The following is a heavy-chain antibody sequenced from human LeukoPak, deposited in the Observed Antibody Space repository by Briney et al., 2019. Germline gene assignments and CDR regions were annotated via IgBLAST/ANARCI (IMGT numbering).Heavy chain of an antibody. Sequence: SETLSLTCTVSGGSISSYYWSWIRQPPGKGLEWLGYIYYSGSTNYNSSLKSRVTISVDTSKNQLSLKLSSVTAADTAVYYCARLLWFGELSAGSYDMDVWGQGTTVTVSS. CDR3: ARLLWFGELSAGSYDMDV. CDR1: GGSISSYY. J-gene: IGHJ6*02. D-gene: IGHD3-10*01. V-gene: IGHV4-59*01. CDR2: IYYSGST.